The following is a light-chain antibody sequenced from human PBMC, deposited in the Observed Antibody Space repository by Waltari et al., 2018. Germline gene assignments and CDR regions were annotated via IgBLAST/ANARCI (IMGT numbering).Light chain of an antibody. V-gene: IGLV1-40*01. CDR2: VNT. J-gene: IGLJ3*02. CDR1: SSNIGEGYD. Sequence: QSVLTQPPSVSGAPGQRVTISCTGSSSNIGEGYDVHWYQHLSGTAPKLLIYVNTRRPSGVPDRFSASRSGTSASLAITGLRAEDEADYYCQSYDSSLSGRVFGGGTKVTVL. CDR3: QSYDSSLSGRV.